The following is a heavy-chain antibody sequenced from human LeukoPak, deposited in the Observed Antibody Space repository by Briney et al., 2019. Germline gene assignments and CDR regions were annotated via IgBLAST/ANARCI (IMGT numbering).Heavy chain of an antibody. J-gene: IGHJ4*02. CDR3: ARVYRSSSGPTLDH. CDR2: ISSGGSTI. Sequence: TGGSLRLSCAASGFTFSTFNMHWVRQAPGKGLEWVSYISSGGSTIYYADSVKGRFTISRDNAKNSVYLQMNSLRAEDTAVYYCARVYRSSSGPTLDHWGQGTLVTVSS. V-gene: IGHV3-48*03. D-gene: IGHD6-6*01. CDR1: GFTFSTFN.